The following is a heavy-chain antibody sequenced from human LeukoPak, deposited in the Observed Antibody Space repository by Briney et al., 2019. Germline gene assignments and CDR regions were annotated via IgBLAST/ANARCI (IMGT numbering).Heavy chain of an antibody. J-gene: IGHJ6*02. V-gene: IGHV3-30*18. CDR3: AKLRSSSFWYYGMDV. CDR1: GFTFSSYG. D-gene: IGHD6-6*01. CDR2: ISYDGSNK. Sequence: GGSLRLSCAASGFTFSSYGMHWVRQAPGKGLEWVAVISYDGSNKYYADSVKGRFTISRDNSKNTLYLQVNSLRADDSAVYYCAKLRSSSFWYYGMDVWGQGTTVTVSS.